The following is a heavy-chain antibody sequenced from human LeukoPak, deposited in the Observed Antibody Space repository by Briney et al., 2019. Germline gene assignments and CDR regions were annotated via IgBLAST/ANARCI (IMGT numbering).Heavy chain of an antibody. CDR1: GGSISSSSYY. Sequence: SETLSLTCTVSGGSISSSSYYWGWIRQPPGKGLEWIGSIYYSGSTYYNPSLKSRVTISVDTSKNQFSLKLSSVTAADTAVYYCAREGYEAYFDYWGQGTLVTVSS. V-gene: IGHV4-39*07. CDR2: IYYSGST. J-gene: IGHJ4*02. CDR3: AREGYEAYFDY. D-gene: IGHD5-12*01.